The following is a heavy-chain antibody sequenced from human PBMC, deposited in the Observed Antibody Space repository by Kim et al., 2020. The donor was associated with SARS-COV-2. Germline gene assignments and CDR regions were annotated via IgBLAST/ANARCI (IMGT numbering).Heavy chain of an antibody. Sequence: GESLKISCKGSGYSFTSYWIGWVRQMPGKGLEWMGIIYPGDSDTRYSPSFQGQVTISADKSISTAYLQWSSLKASDTAMYYCATVDTAMPTNQDYYYYGMDVWGQGTTVTVSS. D-gene: IGHD5-18*01. J-gene: IGHJ6*02. CDR3: ATVDTAMPTNQDYYYYGMDV. CDR2: IYPGDSDT. CDR1: GYSFTSYW. V-gene: IGHV5-51*01.